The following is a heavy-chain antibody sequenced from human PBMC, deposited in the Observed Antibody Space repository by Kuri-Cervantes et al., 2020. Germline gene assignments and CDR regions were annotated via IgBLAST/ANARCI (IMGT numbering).Heavy chain of an antibody. CDR1: GGSFSGYY. Sequence: GSLRLSCAVYGGSFSGYYWSWIRQPPGKGLEWVGYIFHSGSTKYNPSLNSRVTISLDRSKNQFSLKLSSVTAADTAVYYCARGAYDSSGYDFIEYFQHWGQGTLVTVSS. D-gene: IGHD3-22*01. CDR2: IFHSGST. CDR3: ARGAYDSSGYDFIEYFQH. V-gene: IGHV4-34*01. J-gene: IGHJ1*01.